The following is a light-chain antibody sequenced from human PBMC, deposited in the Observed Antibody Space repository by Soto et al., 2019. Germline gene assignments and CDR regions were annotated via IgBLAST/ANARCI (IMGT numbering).Light chain of an antibody. J-gene: IGKJ3*01. CDR3: QQYGSSLFT. V-gene: IGKV3-20*01. Sequence: EIVLTQSPGTLSLSPGERATLSCRASQSVSGSYLAWYQQKPGQAPRLLIYGASTRATGIPDRFSGSGSGTDFTLPISRLEPEDFAVYYCQQYGSSLFTFGPGTKVDIK. CDR1: QSVSGSY. CDR2: GAS.